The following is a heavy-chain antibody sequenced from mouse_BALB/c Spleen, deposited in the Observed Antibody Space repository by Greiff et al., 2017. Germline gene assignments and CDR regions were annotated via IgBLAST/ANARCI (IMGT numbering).Heavy chain of an antibody. Sequence: QVQLKQPGAELVKPGASVKLSCKASGYTFTSYWMHWVKQRPGQGLEWIGEIDPSDSYTNYNQKFKGKATLTVDKSSSTAYMQLSSLTSEDTAVYYCARGAYYAMDYWGQGTSVTVSS. V-gene: IGHV1-69*02. CDR1: GYTFTSYW. CDR2: IDPSDSYT. J-gene: IGHJ4*01. CDR3: ARGAYYAMDY.